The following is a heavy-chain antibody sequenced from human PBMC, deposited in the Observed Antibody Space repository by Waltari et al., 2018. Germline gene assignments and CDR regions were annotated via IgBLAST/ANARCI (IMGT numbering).Heavy chain of an antibody. CDR2: RNPTSGNT. J-gene: IGHJ5*02. V-gene: IGHV1-8*02. Sequence: QVQLVQSGAEVKKPGASVKVSCKASGYTFTRYDINWVRQATGQGLEWMGWRNPTSGNTGHAQKFQGRVPMTRNTSISTAYMELSSLRSEDTAVYYCARIYYINWFDPWGQGTLVTVSS. CDR1: GYTFTRYD. D-gene: IGHD1-26*01. CDR3: ARIYYINWFDP.